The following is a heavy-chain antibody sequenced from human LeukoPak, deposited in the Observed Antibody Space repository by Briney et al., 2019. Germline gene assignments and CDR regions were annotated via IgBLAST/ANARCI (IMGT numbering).Heavy chain of an antibody. D-gene: IGHD2-21*02. Sequence: GESLKISCKGSGYNFLHYWIGWVRQMPGKGLEWVGIIYPADSDTKYGPSFEGPFEGQVTISADRFITTAFLQWNSLKASDAGMYYCVTHGGGGVRGDQNFEYWGQGTLVAVSS. CDR1: GYNFLHYW. J-gene: IGHJ4*02. CDR2: IYPADSDT. V-gene: IGHV5-51*01. CDR3: VTHGGGGVRGDQNFEY.